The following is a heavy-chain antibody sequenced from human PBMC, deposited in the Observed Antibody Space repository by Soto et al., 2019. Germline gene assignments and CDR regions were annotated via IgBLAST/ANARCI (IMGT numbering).Heavy chain of an antibody. CDR1: GGTFSSYA. V-gene: IGHV1-69*13. D-gene: IGHD3-22*01. CDR2: IIPIFGTA. CDR3: ARSITMIVVVITQGAFDI. Sequence: AVKVTCKASGGTFSSYASSWVRQAPGKGLEWMGGIIPIFGTANYAQKFQGRVTITADESTSTAYMELSSLRSEDTAVYYCARSITMIVVVITQGAFDIWGQGTRVTVSS. J-gene: IGHJ3*02.